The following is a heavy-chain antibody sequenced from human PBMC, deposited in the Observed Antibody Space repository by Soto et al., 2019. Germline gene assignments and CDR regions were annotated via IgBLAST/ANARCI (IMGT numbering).Heavy chain of an antibody. Sequence: QVHLQESGPGLVKPSETLSLTCTVSGVSIHNSHSFWAWIRQPPGKGLQFIASVYHNGGAHYNSSLQSRVTISVDTANNQVSLMMRSLTAADTAFYYCGRVVEGATRHTDPDSWGQGILVTVSS. J-gene: IGHJ5*01. V-gene: IGHV4-39*01. D-gene: IGHD2-21*01. CDR1: GVSIHNSHSF. CDR3: GRVVEGATRHTDPDS. CDR2: VYHNGGA.